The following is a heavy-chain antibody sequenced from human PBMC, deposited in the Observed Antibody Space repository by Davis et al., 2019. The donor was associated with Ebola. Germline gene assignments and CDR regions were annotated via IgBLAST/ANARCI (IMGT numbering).Heavy chain of an antibody. V-gene: IGHV3-7*01. CDR2: IKQDGSDK. CDR3: ARLARMDV. Sequence: PGGSLRLSCAASGFTFRSYWMSWVRQAPGKGLEWVANIKQDGSDKFYVDSVRGRFTISRDNAKNSLFLQMNSLRDEDTAVYYCARLARMDVWGKGTTVTVSS. J-gene: IGHJ6*04. CDR1: GFTFRSYW.